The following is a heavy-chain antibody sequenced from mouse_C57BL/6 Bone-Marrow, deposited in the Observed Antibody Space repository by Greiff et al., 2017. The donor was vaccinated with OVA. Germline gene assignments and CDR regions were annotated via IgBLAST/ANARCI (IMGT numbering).Heavy chain of an antibody. Sequence: QVQLQQPGAELVMPGASVKLSCKASGYTFTSYWMHWVKQRPGQGLEWIGEIDPSDSYTNYNQKFKGKSTLTVDKSSSTAYMQLSSLTSEDSAVYYCAREEGMSDYPCFDYWGQGTTLTVSS. CDR2: IDPSDSYT. CDR1: GYTFTSYW. D-gene: IGHD2-4*01. V-gene: IGHV1-69*01. CDR3: AREEGMSDYPCFDY. J-gene: IGHJ2*01.